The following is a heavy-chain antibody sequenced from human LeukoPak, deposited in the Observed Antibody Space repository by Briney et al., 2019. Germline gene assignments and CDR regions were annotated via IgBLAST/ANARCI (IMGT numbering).Heavy chain of an antibody. J-gene: IGHJ4*02. D-gene: IGHD3-3*01. CDR2: MSISGNST. Sequence: GGSLRLSCAASGFTFSSYAMSWVRQAPGKGLEWVSGMSISGNSTYYADSVKGRFTISRDNSKNTLYLQMNSLRAEDTAVYYCAKGQGEPYYDFWNTYFDYWGQGTLVTVSS. CDR1: GFTFSSYA. V-gene: IGHV3-23*01. CDR3: AKGQGEPYYDFWNTYFDY.